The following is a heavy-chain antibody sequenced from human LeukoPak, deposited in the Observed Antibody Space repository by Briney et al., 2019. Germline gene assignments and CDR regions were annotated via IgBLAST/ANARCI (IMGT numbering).Heavy chain of an antibody. CDR2: INPSGGST. Sequence: ASVKVSCKASGYTFTSYYMHWVRQAPGQGLEWMGIINPSGGSTSYAQKFQGRVTMTRDTSTSTVYMELSSLRSDDTAVYYCARNGYFLYYYYGMDVWGQGTTVTVSS. J-gene: IGHJ6*02. V-gene: IGHV1-46*01. CDR3: ARNGYFLYYYYGMDV. CDR1: GYTFTSYY. D-gene: IGHD2-2*03.